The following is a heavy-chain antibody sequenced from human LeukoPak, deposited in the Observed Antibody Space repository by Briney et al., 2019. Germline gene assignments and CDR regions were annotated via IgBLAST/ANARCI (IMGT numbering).Heavy chain of an antibody. V-gene: IGHV1-8*01. D-gene: IGHD4-17*01. CDR1: GYTFTSYD. Sequence: ASVKVSCKASGYTFTSYDINWVRQATGQGLEWMGWMNPNSGNTGYAQKFQGRVTMTRNTSISTAYMELSSLRSEDTAVYYCARSPDYGEEGYFDYWGQGTLVTVSS. J-gene: IGHJ4*02. CDR2: MNPNSGNT. CDR3: ARSPDYGEEGYFDY.